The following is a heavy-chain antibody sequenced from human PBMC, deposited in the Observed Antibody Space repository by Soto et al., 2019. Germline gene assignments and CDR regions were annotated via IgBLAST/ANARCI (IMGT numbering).Heavy chain of an antibody. J-gene: IGHJ4*02. CDR2: INYDGTTT. Sequence: EVQLVESGGGLVQPGGSLRLSCVTSGFTFSSFWMHWVRQVPGKGLVWVSRINYDGTTTNYADSVKGRVTISRDNAKSTLYRKMTTLRPGETAVSQWRSDSGGIPVGEGGQRTLVTASS. CDR3: RSDSGGIPVGE. D-gene: IGHD3-10*01. V-gene: IGHV3-74*01. CDR1: GFTFSSFW.